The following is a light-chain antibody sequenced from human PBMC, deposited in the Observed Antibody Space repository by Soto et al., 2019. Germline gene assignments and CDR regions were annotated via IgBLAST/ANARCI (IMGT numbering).Light chain of an antibody. J-gene: IGKJ4*01. CDR3: QQYAYLILT. CDR2: DAS. V-gene: IGKV1-33*01. Sequence: DIQMTQSPSSLSASVGDRVTITCQASQDIRKYLNWYQQKPGKAPKLLIYDASNLETGVPSRFSGSGSGTDFTFTISSLQPEYIATYFCQQYAYLILTFGGGTKVEIK. CDR1: QDIRKY.